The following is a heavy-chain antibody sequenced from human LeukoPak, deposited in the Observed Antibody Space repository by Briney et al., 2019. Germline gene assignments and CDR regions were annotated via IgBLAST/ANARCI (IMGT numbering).Heavy chain of an antibody. D-gene: IGHD3-16*01. V-gene: IGHV3-21*01. CDR2: ISSSSSYI. CDR3: ARDGGGWENWSDP. Sequence: GGSLRLSCAASGFTFSSYSMNWVRQAPGKGLEWVSSISSSSSYIYYADSVKGRFTISRDNAKNSLYLQMNSLRAEDTAVYYCARDGGGWENWSDPWGQGTLVTVSS. J-gene: IGHJ5*02. CDR1: GFTFSSYS.